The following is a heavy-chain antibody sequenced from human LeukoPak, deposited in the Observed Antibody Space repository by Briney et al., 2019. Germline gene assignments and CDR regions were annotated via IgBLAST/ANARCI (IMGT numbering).Heavy chain of an antibody. CDR3: AKARGLYCSSTSCYDCDV. J-gene: IGHJ6*04. D-gene: IGHD2-2*01. CDR2: INPNSGGT. CDR1: GYTFTAYY. Sequence: GASVTVSCKASGYTFTAYYIHWVRQAPGQGLERMGWINPNSGGTNYAQKFQGRVTLTRDTSITTAYMELNRLRSDDTAVYYCAKARGLYCSSTSCYDCDVWGKGTTVTVSS. V-gene: IGHV1-2*02.